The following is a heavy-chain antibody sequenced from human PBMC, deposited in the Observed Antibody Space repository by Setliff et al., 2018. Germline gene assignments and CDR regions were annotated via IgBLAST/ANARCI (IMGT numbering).Heavy chain of an antibody. CDR2: IIPIFGTA. D-gene: IGHD1-26*01. CDR1: GGTFSSYA. V-gene: IGHV1-69*13. J-gene: IGHJ4*02. Sequence: EASVKVSCKASGGTFSSYAISWVRQAPGQGLEWMGGIIPIFGTANYAQKFQGRVTITADESTSTAYMELSSLRSEDTAVYYCATSYSGSYYGYWGQGTLVTVSS. CDR3: ATSYSGSYYGY.